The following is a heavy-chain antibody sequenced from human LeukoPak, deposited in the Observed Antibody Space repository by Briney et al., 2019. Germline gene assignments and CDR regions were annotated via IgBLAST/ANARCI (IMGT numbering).Heavy chain of an antibody. CDR3: VRGMGGPDY. CDR2: ISYSGST. V-gene: IGHV4-59*01. D-gene: IGHD2-15*01. CDR1: GGSISSYY. Sequence: PSETLSLTCTVSGGSISSYYWSWIRQPPGKGLEWIGYISYSGSTNYNPSLKSRVTMSVDTSKNQFSLKLSSVTAADTAVYYCVRGMGGPDYWGQGTLVTVSS. J-gene: IGHJ4*02.